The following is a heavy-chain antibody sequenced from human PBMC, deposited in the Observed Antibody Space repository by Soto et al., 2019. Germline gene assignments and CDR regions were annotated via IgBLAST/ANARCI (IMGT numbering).Heavy chain of an antibody. Sequence: QVQLVQTGAEVKKPGASVKVSCKASGFAFSEYGFSWVRQAPGQGLEWVAWVSVYNGDINYAQRFQGRVTMTTDTSKETVYMEMRRLRSDDTAVYYCTRYTYVKDAFDLWGQGTLVRVSS. V-gene: IGHV1-18*01. CDR2: VSVYNGDI. D-gene: IGHD1-1*01. CDR1: GFAFSEYG. J-gene: IGHJ3*01. CDR3: TRYTYVKDAFDL.